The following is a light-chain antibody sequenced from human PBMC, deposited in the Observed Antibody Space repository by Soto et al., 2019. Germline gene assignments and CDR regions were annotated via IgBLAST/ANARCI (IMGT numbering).Light chain of an antibody. Sequence: HSALTQPASGSGSPGQSITISCTGSSSDVGGYKYVSWYQQYPGKAPKLMIYDVSNRPSGVSNRFSGSKSGNTASLTISGLQAEDEADYYCSSYTSSSTYVFGTGTKVTVL. V-gene: IGLV2-14*01. J-gene: IGLJ1*01. CDR3: SSYTSSSTYV. CDR1: SSDVGGYKY. CDR2: DVS.